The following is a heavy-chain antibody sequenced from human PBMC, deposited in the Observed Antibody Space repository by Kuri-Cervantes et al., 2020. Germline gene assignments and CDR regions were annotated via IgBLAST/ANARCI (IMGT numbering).Heavy chain of an antibody. CDR2: ISSSGSTI. D-gene: IGHD3-10*01. V-gene: IGHV3-11*01. J-gene: IGHJ3*02. CDR1: GFIFSDYY. CDR3: ARDAMVRGVITYAFDI. Sequence: GGSLRLSCAASGFIFSDYYMSWIRQAPGKGLEWVSYISSSGSTIYYADSVKGRFTISRDNAKNSLYLQMNSLRAEDTAVYYCARDAMVRGVITYAFDIWGQGTMVTVSS.